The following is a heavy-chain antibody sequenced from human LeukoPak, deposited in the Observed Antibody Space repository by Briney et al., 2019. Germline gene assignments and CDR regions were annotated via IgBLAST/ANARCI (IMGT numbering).Heavy chain of an antibody. J-gene: IGHJ4*02. CDR3: AREGIRPTIFGVVIIGFDY. V-gene: IGHV3-11*04. CDR1: GFTFSDYY. Sequence: PGGSLRLSCAASGFTFSDYYMSWIRQAPGKGLEWVSYISSSGSTIYYADSVKGRFTISRDNAKNSLYLQMNSLRAEDTAVYYCAREGIRPTIFGVVIIGFDYWGQGTLVTVSS. D-gene: IGHD3-3*01. CDR2: ISSSGSTI.